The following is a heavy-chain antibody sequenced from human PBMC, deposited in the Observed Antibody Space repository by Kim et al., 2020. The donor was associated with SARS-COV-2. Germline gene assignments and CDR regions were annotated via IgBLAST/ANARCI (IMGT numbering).Heavy chain of an antibody. Sequence: GGSLRLSCSASGFTFSDYAMSWFRQAPGKGLEWLGFVRNKAYGATTQYAASVRGRLTISRDDSEGIAYLHMSSPKTEDTAVYYCTSGGGSGRYFFEYWG. V-gene: IGHV3-49*03. D-gene: IGHD3-10*01. CDR1: GFTFSDYA. J-gene: IGHJ4*01. CDR3: TSGGGSGRYFFEY. CDR2: VRNKAYGATT.